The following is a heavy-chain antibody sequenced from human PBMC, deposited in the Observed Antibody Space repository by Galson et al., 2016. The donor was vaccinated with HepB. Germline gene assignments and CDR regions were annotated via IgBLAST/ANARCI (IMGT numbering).Heavy chain of an antibody. CDR1: GYTFTSYG. CDR2: ISAYNGNT. J-gene: IGHJ4*02. V-gene: IGHV1-18*01. Sequence: SCKASGYTFTSYGISWVRQAPGQGLEWMGWISAYNGNTNYAQKLQGRVTMTTDTSTSTAYMELRSLRSDDTAVYYCASVVQSGTWGYFDHWGQGTLVTVSS. D-gene: IGHD3-16*01. CDR3: ASVVQSGTWGYFDH.